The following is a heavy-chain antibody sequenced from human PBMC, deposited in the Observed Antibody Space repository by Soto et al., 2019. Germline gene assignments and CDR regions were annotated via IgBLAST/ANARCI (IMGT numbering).Heavy chain of an antibody. J-gene: IGHJ4*02. CDR3: AKDIEMAKISF. V-gene: IGHV3-30*18. CDR1: GFTFSSYG. D-gene: IGHD5-12*01. Sequence: VGSLRLSCAASGFTFSSYGMHWVRQAPGKGLEWVAVISYDGSNKYYADSVKGRFTISRDNSKNTLYLQMNSLRAEDTAVYYCAKDIEMAKISFWGQGTLVTVSS. CDR2: ISYDGSNK.